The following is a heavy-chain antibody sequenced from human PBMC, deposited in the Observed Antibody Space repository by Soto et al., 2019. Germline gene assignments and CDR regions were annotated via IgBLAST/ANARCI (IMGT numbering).Heavy chain of an antibody. V-gene: IGHV1-69*05. CDR2: IIPIFGTA. J-gene: IGHJ6*03. CDR3: ASRSSSWPHYYSYYYTDV. CDR1: GGTFSSYA. D-gene: IGHD6-13*01. Sequence: SLKVSCKASGGTFSSYAISWVRQAPGQGLEWMGGIIPIFGTANYAQKFQGRVTMTTNDSTSTAYMELSSLRSEDTAVYYCASRSSSWPHYYSYYYTDVWGKGTTVTVSS.